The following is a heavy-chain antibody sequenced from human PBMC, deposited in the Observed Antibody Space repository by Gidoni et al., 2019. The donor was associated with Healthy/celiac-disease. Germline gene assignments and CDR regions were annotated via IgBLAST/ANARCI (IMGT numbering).Heavy chain of an antibody. CDR3: ARGTGYRWFDP. V-gene: IGHV4-61*01. D-gene: IGHD5-18*01. CDR1: GGSVSSGSYY. J-gene: IGHJ5*02. Sequence: QVQLQESGPGLVKPSETLSLPCTVSGGSVSSGSYYWSWIRQPPGKGLAWIGYIYYSGSTNYNPSLKSRVTIAVDTSKNQFSLKLSSVTAADTAVYYCARGTGYRWFDPWGQGTLVTVSS. CDR2: IYYSGST.